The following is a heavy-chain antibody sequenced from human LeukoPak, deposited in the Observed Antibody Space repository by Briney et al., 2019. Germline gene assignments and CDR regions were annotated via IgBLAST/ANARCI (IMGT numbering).Heavy chain of an antibody. CDR1: GYSIISGYY. J-gene: IGHJ4*02. Sequence: PSETLSLTCAVSGYSIISGYYCGWIRQPPGKGLEWIGSIYHSGSTSYNPSLKSRVTISVDTSKNQFSLKLSSVTAAHTAVYYPASASYYYDTCGFYYFDYWGQGTLVTVSS. CDR2: IYHSGST. V-gene: IGHV4-38-2*01. D-gene: IGHD3-22*01. CDR3: ASASYYYDTCGFYYFDY.